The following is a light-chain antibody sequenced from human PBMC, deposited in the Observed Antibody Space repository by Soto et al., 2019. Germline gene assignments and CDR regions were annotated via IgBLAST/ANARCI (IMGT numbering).Light chain of an antibody. CDR1: QNVNNW. J-gene: IGKJ1*01. CDR3: QQYNTYWT. V-gene: IGKV1-5*01. CDR2: DAS. Sequence: DIQMTQFPSALSASVGDRVTITCRASQNVNNWLAWYQHKHGKAPQLLIYDASVLETGVPSRFSGSGSGTEFTLAISGLQSDDFATYYCQQYNTYWTFGPGTKVEVK.